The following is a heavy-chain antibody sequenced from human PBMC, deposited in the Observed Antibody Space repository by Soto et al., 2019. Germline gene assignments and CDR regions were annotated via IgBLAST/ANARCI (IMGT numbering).Heavy chain of an antibody. CDR1: GFTVSSNY. V-gene: IGHV3-53*01. J-gene: IGHJ6*02. CDR3: ARDYRPDGYNFMPYYYYGMDV. D-gene: IGHD5-12*01. Sequence: EVQLVESGGGLIQPGGSLRLSCAASGFTVSSNYMSWVRQAPGKGLEWVSVIYSGGSTYYADSVKGRFTISRDNSKNTLYLQMNSLRAEDTAVYYCARDYRPDGYNFMPYYYYGMDVWGQGTTVTVSS. CDR2: IYSGGST.